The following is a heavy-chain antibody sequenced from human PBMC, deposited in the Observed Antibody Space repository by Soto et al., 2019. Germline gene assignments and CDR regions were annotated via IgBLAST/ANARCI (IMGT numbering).Heavy chain of an antibody. D-gene: IGHD2-15*01. CDR2: IWYDGSNK. V-gene: IGHV3-33*06. Sequence: PGGSLRLSCAASGFTFSSYGMHWVRQAPGKGLEWVAVIWYDGSNKYYAESVKGRFTISRDNSKNTLYLQMNSLRAEDTAVYYCAKYERCSGGSCYSSLYYYYMDVWGKGTTVTVSS. CDR1: GFTFSSYG. CDR3: AKYERCSGGSCYSSLYYYYMDV. J-gene: IGHJ6*03.